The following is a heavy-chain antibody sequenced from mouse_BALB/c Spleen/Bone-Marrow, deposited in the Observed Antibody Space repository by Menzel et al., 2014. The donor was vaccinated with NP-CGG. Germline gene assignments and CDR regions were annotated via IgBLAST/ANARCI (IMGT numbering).Heavy chain of an antibody. J-gene: IGHJ1*01. D-gene: IGHD1-1*01. V-gene: IGHV2-9*02. CDR2: IWAGGST. CDR1: GFSLTSNG. CDR3: ARKDYGSRGGYFDV. Sequence: QVQLQQSGPGLVAPSQSLSITCTVSGFSLTSNGVHWVRQPPGKGLEWLGLIWAGGSTNYNSALMSRLSISKDNSKSXVFLKMNSLQTDDTAMYYCARKDYGSRGGYFDVWGAGTTVTVSS.